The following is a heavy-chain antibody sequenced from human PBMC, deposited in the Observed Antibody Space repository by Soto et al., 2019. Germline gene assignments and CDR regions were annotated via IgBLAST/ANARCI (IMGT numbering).Heavy chain of an antibody. D-gene: IGHD3-16*01. CDR3: ARHKGGYYSGVDV. J-gene: IGHJ6*02. V-gene: IGHV4-39*01. CDR1: GGSISSSSFY. Sequence: SETLSLTCAVSGGSISSSSFYWGWIRQPPGKGLEWIGSFYYSETTYYNPSLKSRVTISVDTSKNQFSLKLSSVTAADTAVYYCARHKGGYYSGVDVWGQGTTVTVSS. CDR2: FYYSETT.